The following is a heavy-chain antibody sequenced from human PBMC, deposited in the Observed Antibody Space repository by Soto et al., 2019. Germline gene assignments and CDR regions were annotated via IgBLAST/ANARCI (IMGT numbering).Heavy chain of an antibody. CDR1: GGSISSSSYY. CDR2: IYYSGST. CDR3: ARLDTVAGPFDY. V-gene: IGHV4-39*01. D-gene: IGHD6-19*01. J-gene: IGHJ4*02. Sequence: QLQLQESGPGLVKPSETLSLTCTVSGGSISSSSYYWGWIRQPPGKGLEWIGSIYYSGSTYYNPSLKSRVTSSVDTSKTQFSLKLSSVTAADTAVYCCARLDTVAGPFDYWGQGTLVTVSS.